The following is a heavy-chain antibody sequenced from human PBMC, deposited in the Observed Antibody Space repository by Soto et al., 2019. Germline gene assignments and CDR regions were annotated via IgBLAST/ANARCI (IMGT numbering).Heavy chain of an antibody. V-gene: IGHV6-1*01. CDR3: ARVEGRAAAGNYYYYYMDV. D-gene: IGHD6-13*01. CDR1: GDSVSSNSAA. J-gene: IGHJ6*03. Sequence: PSQTLSLTCAISGDSVSSNSAAWNWIRQSPSRGLEWLGRTYYRSKWYNDYAVSVKSRITIHPDTSKNQFSLQLDSVTPEDTAVYYCARVEGRAAAGNYYYYYMDVWGKGTTVTVSS. CDR2: TYYRSKWYN.